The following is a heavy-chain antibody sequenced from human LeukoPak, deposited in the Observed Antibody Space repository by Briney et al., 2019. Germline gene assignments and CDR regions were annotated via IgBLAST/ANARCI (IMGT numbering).Heavy chain of an antibody. CDR3: ARERCSGGSCLFDY. D-gene: IGHD2-15*01. V-gene: IGHV4-39*07. J-gene: IGHJ4*02. Sequence: PSETLSLTCTVSGGSISSSSYYWGWIRQPPGKGLEWIGSIYYSGTTFYNPSLKSRVTISVDRSKNQFSLKLSSVTAADTAVYYCARERCSGGSCLFDYWGQGTLVTVSS. CDR1: GGSISSSSYY. CDR2: IYYSGTT.